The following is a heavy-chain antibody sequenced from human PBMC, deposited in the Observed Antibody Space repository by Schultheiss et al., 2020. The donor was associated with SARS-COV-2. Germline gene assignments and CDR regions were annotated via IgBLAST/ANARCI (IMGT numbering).Heavy chain of an antibody. CDR3: APLSLDSSTVY. CDR1: GFTFDDYG. J-gene: IGHJ4*02. V-gene: IGHV3-21*04. Sequence: GGSLRLSCAASGFTFDDYGMSWVRQAPGKGLEWVSSISSSSSYIYYADSVKGRFTISRDNSKNMLYLQMNSLRAEDTAVYYCAPLSLDSSTVYWGQGTLVTVSS. D-gene: IGHD6-19*01. CDR2: ISSSSSYI.